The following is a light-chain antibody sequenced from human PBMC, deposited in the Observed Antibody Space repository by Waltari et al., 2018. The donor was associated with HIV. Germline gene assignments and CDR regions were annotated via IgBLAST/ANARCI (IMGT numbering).Light chain of an antibody. V-gene: IGLV1-51*01. CDR1: SSTFGTDL. J-gene: IGLJ3*02. CDR2: DNN. Sequence: QSVLTQPPSVSAAPGQKVTISCSVSSTFGTDLVSWYQHLPGSAPKPLMYDNNKRPSGIADRCSGSKSGTSATLGITGLQTGDEAEYYCGTWDASLSVGVFGGGTKLTVL. CDR3: GTWDASLSVGV.